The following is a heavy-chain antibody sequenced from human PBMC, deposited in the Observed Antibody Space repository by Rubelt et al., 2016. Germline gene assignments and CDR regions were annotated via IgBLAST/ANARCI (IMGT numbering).Heavy chain of an antibody. Sequence: QVQLQQWGAGLLKPSETLSLTCAVYGGSFSDYYWTWVRQPPGKGLEWIGHLHPSGITNYNPSLQSRVAISVDPSNNQFSLKLSSVAAADTAVYFCVRGVDPAKTGYWGQGTLVTVSS. V-gene: IGHV4-34*01. CDR1: GGSFSDYY. J-gene: IGHJ4*02. D-gene: IGHD5-12*01. CDR2: LHPSGIT. CDR3: VRGVDPAKTGY.